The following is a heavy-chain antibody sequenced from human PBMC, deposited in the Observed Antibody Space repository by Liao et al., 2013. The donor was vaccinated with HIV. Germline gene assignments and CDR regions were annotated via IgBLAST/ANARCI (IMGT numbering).Heavy chain of an antibody. CDR2: IYSSGST. CDR3: ARDSLRGKFDS. Sequence: QVQLQESGPGLVKPSQTLSLTCTVSGGSLSSGGYYWSWIRQPAGKGLEWIGRIYSSGSTNYNPSLKSRVTISLDTSKSQFSLNLRYVTAADTALYFCARDSLRGKFDSWGQGTLVTVSS. J-gene: IGHJ4*02. V-gene: IGHV4-61*02. D-gene: IGHD3-9*01. CDR1: GGSLSSGGYY.